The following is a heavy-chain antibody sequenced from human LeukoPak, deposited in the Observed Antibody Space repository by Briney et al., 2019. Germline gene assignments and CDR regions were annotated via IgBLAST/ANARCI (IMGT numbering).Heavy chain of an antibody. Sequence: PGGSLRLSCAASGFTFSLYSMNWVRQAPGKGLEWLSYISSGGSAKYYADSVRGRFTISRDNAKDSLYLQMNSLRDEDTAVYYCARDDRYAFDVWGQGTMVTVSS. V-gene: IGHV3-48*02. J-gene: IGHJ3*01. CDR2: ISSGGSAK. CDR1: GFTFSLYS. CDR3: ARDDRYAFDV.